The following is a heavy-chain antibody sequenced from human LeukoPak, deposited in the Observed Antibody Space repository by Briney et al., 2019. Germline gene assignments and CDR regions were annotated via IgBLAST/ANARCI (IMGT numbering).Heavy chain of an antibody. CDR2: ISSSGSTI. V-gene: IGHV3-48*03. J-gene: IGHJ4*02. CDR3: ARESDFWSGYYSVLDY. CDR1: GFTFSNHE. D-gene: IGHD3-3*01. Sequence: PGGSLRLSCAASGFTFSNHEMNWVRQAPGKGLEWVSYISSSGSTIYYADSVKGRFTISRDNAKHSLDLQMNSLRAEDTAVYYCARESDFWSGYYSVLDYWGQGTLVTVSS.